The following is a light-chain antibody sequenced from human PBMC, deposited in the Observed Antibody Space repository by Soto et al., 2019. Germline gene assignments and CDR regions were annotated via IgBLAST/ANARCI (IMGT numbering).Light chain of an antibody. CDR2: EVT. V-gene: IGLV2-14*01. Sequence: QSALTQPASVSVSPGQSITISCTGTSGDIGSYNRVSWYQQHPGKAPKLIIYEVTDRPSGVSNRFSGSKSGNTASLTIYGLQAEDEAEYYCSSYTNINTRACVFGTGTKVTVL. J-gene: IGLJ1*01. CDR3: SSYTNINTRACV. CDR1: SGDIGSYNR.